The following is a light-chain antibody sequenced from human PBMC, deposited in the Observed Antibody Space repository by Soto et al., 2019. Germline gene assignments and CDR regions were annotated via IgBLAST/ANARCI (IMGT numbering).Light chain of an antibody. CDR2: KND. CDR3: AEWDDSLSGHV. Sequence: QSVLTQPPSASGTPGQRVTISCSGSSSNVGRNFVFWYQQLPGTAPKLLVYKNDERPSGVPDRFSGSKSGTSASFAISGLRSEDEADYYCAEWDDSLSGHVFGPGT. J-gene: IGLJ1*01. CDR1: SSNVGRNF. V-gene: IGLV1-47*01.